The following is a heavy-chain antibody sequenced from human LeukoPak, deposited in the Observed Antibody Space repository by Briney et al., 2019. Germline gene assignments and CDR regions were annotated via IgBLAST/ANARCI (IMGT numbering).Heavy chain of an antibody. J-gene: IGHJ4*02. V-gene: IGHV4-61*02. Sequence: PSETLSLTCTVSGGSISSGSYYWSWIRQPAGKGLEWIGRIYTSGSTNYNPSLKSRVTISVDTSKNQFSLKLSSVTAADTAVYYCAAVGPGGWDQLSQFDYWGQGTLVTVSS. CDR2: IYTSGST. CDR3: AAVGPGGWDQLSQFDY. D-gene: IGHD2-2*01. CDR1: GGSISSGSYY.